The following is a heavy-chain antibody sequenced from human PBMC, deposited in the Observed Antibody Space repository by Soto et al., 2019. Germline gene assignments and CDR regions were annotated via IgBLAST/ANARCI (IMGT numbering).Heavy chain of an antibody. CDR1: GGSISSYY. J-gene: IGHJ6*03. CDR3: ARAYADGSGSYWGPSTYYYYMDV. V-gene: IGHV4-59*01. Sequence: SETLSLTCTVSGGSISSYYWSWIRQPPGKGLEWIGYIYYSGSTNYNPSLKSRVTISVETSKNQFSLKLGSVTAADTAVYYCARAYADGSGSYWGPSTYYYYMDVWGKGTTVTVSS. CDR2: IYYSGST. D-gene: IGHD3-10*01.